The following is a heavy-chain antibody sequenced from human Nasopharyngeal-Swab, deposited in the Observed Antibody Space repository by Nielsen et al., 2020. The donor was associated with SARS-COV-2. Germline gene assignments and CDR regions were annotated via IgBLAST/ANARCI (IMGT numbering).Heavy chain of an antibody. V-gene: IGHV4-30-2*01. Sequence: SETLSLTCAVSGGSISSGGYSWSWIRQPPGKGLEWIGYIYHSGSTYYNSSLKSRVTISVDRSKNQFSLKLSSVTAADTAVYYCAREGNSGFDYWGQGTLVTVSS. CDR2: IYHSGST. CDR1: GGSISSGGYS. D-gene: IGHD1-26*01. CDR3: AREGNSGFDY. J-gene: IGHJ4*02.